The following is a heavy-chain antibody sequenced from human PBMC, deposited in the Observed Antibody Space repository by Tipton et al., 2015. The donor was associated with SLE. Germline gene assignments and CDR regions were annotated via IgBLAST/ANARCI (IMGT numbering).Heavy chain of an antibody. J-gene: IGHJ6*02. CDR3: ARLDPDTNIYGLDV. D-gene: IGHD5-18*01. CDR2: IFPGDSDT. V-gene: IGHV5-51*03. Sequence: QLGQSGAEVKKAGESLKISCEGSGYTFNTYWIGWVRQMPGEGLEWMGSIFPGDSDTRYSPSFQGPVTISVDKSISTAYLQWSGLKASDTATDYCARLDPDTNIYGLDVWGQGTTVTVSS. CDR1: GYTFNTYW.